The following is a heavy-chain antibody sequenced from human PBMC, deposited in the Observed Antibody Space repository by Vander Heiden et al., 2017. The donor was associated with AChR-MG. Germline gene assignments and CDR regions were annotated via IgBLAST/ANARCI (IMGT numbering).Heavy chain of an antibody. V-gene: IGHV3-43*01. J-gene: IGHJ4*02. Sequence: EVQLVESGGVVVQPGGSLGLSCAASGFTFDDYPMHWVRQAPGKGLEWVSLISWDGGSTYYADSVKGRFTISRDNSKNSLYLQMNSLRTEDTALYYCAKAGFSGYDPIDYWGQGTLVTVSS. D-gene: IGHD5-12*01. CDR1: GFTFDDYP. CDR2: ISWDGGST. CDR3: AKAGFSGYDPIDY.